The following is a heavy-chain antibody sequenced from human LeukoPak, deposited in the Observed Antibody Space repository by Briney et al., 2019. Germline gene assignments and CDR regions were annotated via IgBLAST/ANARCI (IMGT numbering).Heavy chain of an antibody. CDR1: GFTFGSYS. D-gene: IGHD2-2*01. CDR2: ISSSSSYI. V-gene: IGHV3-21*01. J-gene: IGHJ4*02. Sequence: KTGGSLRLSRAASGFTFGSYSMNWVRQAPGKGLEWVSSISSSSSYIYYADSVKGRFTISRDNAKNSLYLQMNSLRAEDTAVYYCARSVVPAAKFGYWGQGTLVTVSS. CDR3: ARSVVPAAKFGY.